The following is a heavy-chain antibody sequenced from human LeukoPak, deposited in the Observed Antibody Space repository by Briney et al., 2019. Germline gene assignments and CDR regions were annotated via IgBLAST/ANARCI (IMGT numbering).Heavy chain of an antibody. Sequence: SETLSLTCTVSGGSISSYYWSWIRQPPGKGLEWIGYIYYSGSTNYNPSLKSRVTISVDTSTHQFSLWLRSVTAADAVVYYWGRGGWVAADYWGQGTLVSVSS. CDR1: GGSISSYY. D-gene: IGHD6-13*01. CDR2: IYYSGST. V-gene: IGHV4-59*01. CDR3: GRGGWVAADY. J-gene: IGHJ4*02.